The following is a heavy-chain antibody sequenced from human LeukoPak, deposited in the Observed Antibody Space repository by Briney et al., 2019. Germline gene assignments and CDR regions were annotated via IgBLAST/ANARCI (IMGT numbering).Heavy chain of an antibody. V-gene: IGHV4-34*01. J-gene: IGHJ4*02. CDR2: INHSGST. CDR3: ARVPPNSSGWYPKVDY. Sequence: PSETLSLTCAVYGGSFSGYYWSWIRQPPGKGLEWIGEINHSGSTNYNPSLKSRVTISVDTSKNQFSLKLSSVTAADTAVYYCARVPPNSSGWYPKVDYWGQGTLVTVSS. CDR1: GGSFSGYY. D-gene: IGHD6-19*01.